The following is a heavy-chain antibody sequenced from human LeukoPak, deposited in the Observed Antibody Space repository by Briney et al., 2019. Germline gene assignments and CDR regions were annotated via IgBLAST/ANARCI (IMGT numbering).Heavy chain of an antibody. CDR1: GFSFSSNW. CDR2: INSDGSTI. CDR3: ARALVGTNDY. D-gene: IGHD1-26*01. Sequence: PGGSLRLSCVASGFSFSSNWMHWVRQAPGKGLVWVSRINSDGSTINYAASVKGRFTISRDNAKNTLFLQMNSLRVEDTAVYYCARALVGTNDYWGQGTVVTVSS. J-gene: IGHJ4*02. V-gene: IGHV3-74*01.